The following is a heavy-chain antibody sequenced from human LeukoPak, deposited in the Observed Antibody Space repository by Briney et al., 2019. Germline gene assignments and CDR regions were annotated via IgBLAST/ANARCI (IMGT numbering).Heavy chain of an antibody. CDR2: VSYDGSNK. V-gene: IGHV3-30*04. J-gene: IGHJ4*02. D-gene: IGHD3-10*01. CDR1: GFTFSSYA. CDR3: ARGITMVRGRGYYFDY. Sequence: PGGSLRLSCAASGFTFSSYAMHWVRQAPGKGLEWVAVVSYDGSNKYYADSVKGRFTISRDNSKNTLYLQMNSLRAEDTAVYYCARGITMVRGRGYYFDYWGQGTLVTVSS.